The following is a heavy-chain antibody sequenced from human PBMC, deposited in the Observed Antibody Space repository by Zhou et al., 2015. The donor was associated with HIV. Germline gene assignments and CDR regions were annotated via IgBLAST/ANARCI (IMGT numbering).Heavy chain of an antibody. Sequence: QVQLVQSGAEVEKPGASVKVSCKASGYTFTDYYIHWVRQAPGQGLECMGVVRPTGVNTAYAQKFQDRLTLTSDTSTSTAYMELSSLRSEDTAVYYCARGILKDCTSHSCYTHFDYWGQGTLVTVSS. V-gene: IGHV1-46*01. CDR3: ARGILKDCTSHSCYTHFDY. J-gene: IGHJ4*02. CDR1: GYTFTDYY. D-gene: IGHD2-8*01. CDR2: VRPTGVNT.